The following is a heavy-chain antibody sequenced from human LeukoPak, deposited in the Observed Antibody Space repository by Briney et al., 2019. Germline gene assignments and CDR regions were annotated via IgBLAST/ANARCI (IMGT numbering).Heavy chain of an antibody. D-gene: IGHD2-2*01. CDR2: ISYDGSNK. V-gene: IGHV3-30*18. J-gene: IGHJ4*02. Sequence: GGSLRLSCAASGFTFSSYGMHWVRQAPGKGLEWVAVISYDGSNKYYADSVKGRFTISRDNSKNTLYLQMNSLRAEDTAVYYCAKDRRLACSSTSCYVGLLGYWGQGTLVTVSS. CDR3: AKDRRLACSSTSCYVGLLGY. CDR1: GFTFSSYG.